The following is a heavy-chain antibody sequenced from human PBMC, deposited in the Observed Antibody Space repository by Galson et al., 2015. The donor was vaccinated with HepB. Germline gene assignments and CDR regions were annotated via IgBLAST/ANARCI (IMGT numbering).Heavy chain of an antibody. CDR3: AREGRMYCGGDCYLHF. V-gene: IGHV3-30*03. Sequence: SLRLSCAASGFTFSWYGMHWVRQAPGKGLEWLAFISYGGSNKYYADSVKGRYTTSRDNSKDMLYLQMDSLRGEDTAVYYCAREGRMYCGGDCYLHFWGQGTLVTVSS. J-gene: IGHJ4*02. CDR1: GFTFSWYG. CDR2: ISYGGSNK. D-gene: IGHD2-21*02.